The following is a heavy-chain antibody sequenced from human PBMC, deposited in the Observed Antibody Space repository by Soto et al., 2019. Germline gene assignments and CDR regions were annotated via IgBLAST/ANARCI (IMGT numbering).Heavy chain of an antibody. V-gene: IGHV3-23*04. CDR2: IGGGGGGT. Sequence: EVQLVESGGGLVQPGGSLRLSCAASGFTFSSYAMSWVRQAPGKGLEWVSAIGGGGGGTSYADSVKGRFTISRDNSRNTRYLQMDSLGAEDTAVYYCAKSRIVVVPSEGMDVWGQGTTVTVSS. CDR1: GFTFSSYA. CDR3: AKSRIVVVPSEGMDV. J-gene: IGHJ6*02. D-gene: IGHD2-2*01.